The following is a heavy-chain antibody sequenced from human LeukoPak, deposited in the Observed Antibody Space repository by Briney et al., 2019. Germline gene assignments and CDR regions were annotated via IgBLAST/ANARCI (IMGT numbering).Heavy chain of an antibody. J-gene: IGHJ4*02. CDR2: INPNSGGT. D-gene: IGHD1-26*01. V-gene: IGHV1-2*02. CDR3: ARVLVGNSGLIDY. CDR1: GYTFTGYY. Sequence: ASVKVSCKASGYTFTGYYMHWVRQAPGQGLEWMGWINPNSGGTNYAQRFQGRVTMTRNTSISTAYMELSSLRSEDTAVYYCARVLVGNSGLIDYWGQGTLVTVSS.